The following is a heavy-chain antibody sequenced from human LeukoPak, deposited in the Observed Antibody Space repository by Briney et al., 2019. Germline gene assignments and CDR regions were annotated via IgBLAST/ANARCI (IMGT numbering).Heavy chain of an antibody. Sequence: GGSLRLSCAASGFTFRSYGMHWVRQAPGKGLEWVAFVRYDGSNEYYADYVKGRFTISKDSSKNTLYLQMNSLKTEDTAVYYCTTVIDGYNPYYYYMDVWGKGTTVTVSS. CDR1: GFTFRSYG. CDR2: VRYDGSNE. D-gene: IGHD5-24*01. J-gene: IGHJ6*03. V-gene: IGHV3-30*02. CDR3: TTVIDGYNPYYYYMDV.